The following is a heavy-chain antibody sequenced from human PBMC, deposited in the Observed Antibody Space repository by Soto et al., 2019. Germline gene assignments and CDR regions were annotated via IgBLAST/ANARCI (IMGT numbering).Heavy chain of an antibody. Sequence: QVQLVQSGAEVKKPGASVTVSCKASGYTFTNYGFSWVRQAPGQGLEWMGWISGYNGNTKYAEKFQNRVTMTTDTSTNTGHMELRSLRSDDTAVYFCAREGQAPYYYYGMDVWGQGTAVTVSS. V-gene: IGHV1-18*01. J-gene: IGHJ6*02. CDR1: GYTFTNYG. CDR2: ISGYNGNT. CDR3: AREGQAPYYYYGMDV.